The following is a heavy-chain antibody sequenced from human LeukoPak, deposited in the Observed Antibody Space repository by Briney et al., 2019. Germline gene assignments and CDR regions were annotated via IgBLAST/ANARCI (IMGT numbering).Heavy chain of an antibody. V-gene: IGHV1-69*13. CDR2: IIPIFGTA. Sequence: ASVKVSCKASGGTFSSYAISWVRQAPGQGLEWMGGIIPIFGTANYAQKFQGRVTITADESTSTAYMELSSLRSEDTAVYYCARRGYDFWSGYQIDYWGQGTLVTVSS. J-gene: IGHJ4*02. D-gene: IGHD3-3*01. CDR3: ARRGYDFWSGYQIDY. CDR1: GGTFSSYA.